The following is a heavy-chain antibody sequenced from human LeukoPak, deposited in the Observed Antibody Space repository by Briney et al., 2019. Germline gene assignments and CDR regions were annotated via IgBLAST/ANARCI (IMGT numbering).Heavy chain of an antibody. J-gene: IGHJ5*02. Sequence: PSGTLSLTCTVSGGSISSYYWSWIRQPAGKGLEWIGRIYTSGSTNYNPSLKSRVTMSVDTSKNQFSLKLSSVTAADTAVYYCARGGSGYSYGSHWFDPWGQGTLVTVSS. CDR1: GGSISSYY. CDR3: ARGGSGYSYGSHWFDP. CDR2: IYTSGST. D-gene: IGHD5-18*01. V-gene: IGHV4-4*07.